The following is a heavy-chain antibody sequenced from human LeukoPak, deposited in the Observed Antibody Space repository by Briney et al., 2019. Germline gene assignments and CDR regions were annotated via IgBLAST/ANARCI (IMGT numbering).Heavy chain of an antibody. CDR3: TTRRSNYPSF. D-gene: IGHD5-24*01. V-gene: IGHV3-15*01. CDR1: GFTVSNAW. Sequence: GGSLRLSCAASGFTVSNAWMSWVRQAPGEGLEWVGRIKPKIDGGTTDYAAPVKGRFTISRDDSKNTLYLQMSSLRTEDTAVYFCTTRRSNYPSFWGQGTLVTVSS. J-gene: IGHJ4*02. CDR2: IKPKIDGGTT.